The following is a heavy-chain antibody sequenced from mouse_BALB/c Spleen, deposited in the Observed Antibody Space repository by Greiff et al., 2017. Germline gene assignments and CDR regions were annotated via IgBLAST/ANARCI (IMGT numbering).Heavy chain of an antibody. Sequence: VQLQQSGPELVKPGASVKISCKASGYAFSSSWMNWVKQRPGQGLEWIGRIYPGDGDTNYNGKFKGKATLTADKSSSTAYMQLSSLTSVDSAVYFCARNRITTVVAGHAMDYWGQGTSVTVSS. CDR1: GYAFSSSW. J-gene: IGHJ4*01. V-gene: IGHV1-82*01. CDR3: ARNRITTVVAGHAMDY. D-gene: IGHD1-1*01. CDR2: IYPGDGDT.